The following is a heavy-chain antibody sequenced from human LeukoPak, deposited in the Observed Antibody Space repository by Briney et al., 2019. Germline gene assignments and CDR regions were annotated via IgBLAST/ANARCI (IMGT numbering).Heavy chain of an antibody. Sequence: GGSLRLSCAASGFIFSSYNINWVRQAPGKGLEWVSRINSGGSDSIYADSVKGRFTISRDNAQNTVYLQMNSLRAEDTAIYYCARGHSTGCFDYWGQGTLVTVSS. D-gene: IGHD1-14*01. CDR2: INSGGSDS. J-gene: IGHJ4*02. CDR1: GFIFSSYN. CDR3: ARGHSTGCFDY. V-gene: IGHV3-74*01.